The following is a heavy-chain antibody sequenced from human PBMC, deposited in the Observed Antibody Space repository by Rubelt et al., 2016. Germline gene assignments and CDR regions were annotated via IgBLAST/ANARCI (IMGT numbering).Heavy chain of an antibody. Sequence: SYWMSWVRHAPGKGLEWVANIKQDGSEKYYVDSVKGRFTISRDNAKNSLYLQMNSLRAEDTAVYYCARDILPPNSNNYYYYGMDVWGQGTTVTVSS. J-gene: IGHJ6*02. V-gene: IGHV3-7*05. CDR3: ARDILPPNSNNYYYYGMDV. D-gene: IGHD2-21*01. CDR2: IKQDGSEK. CDR1: SYW.